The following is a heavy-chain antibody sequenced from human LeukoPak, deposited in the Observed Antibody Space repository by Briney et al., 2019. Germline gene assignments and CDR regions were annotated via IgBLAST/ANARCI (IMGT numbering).Heavy chain of an antibody. CDR3: AKPREATSSHPSPPAAQHYYYGMDV. V-gene: IGHV3-23*01. D-gene: IGHD2-2*01. J-gene: IGHJ6*02. CDR2: ISGSGGST. Sequence: PGGSLRLSCAASRFTFNTYAMSWVRQAPGKGLEWVSAISGSGGSTYYADSVKGRFTISRDNSKNTLYLQMNSLRAEDTAVYYCAKPREATSSHPSPPAAQHYYYGMDVWGQGTTVTVSS. CDR1: RFTFNTYA.